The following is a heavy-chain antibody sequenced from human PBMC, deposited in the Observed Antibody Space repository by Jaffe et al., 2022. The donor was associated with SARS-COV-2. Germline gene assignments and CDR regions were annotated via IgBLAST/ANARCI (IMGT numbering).Heavy chain of an antibody. J-gene: IGHJ4*02. V-gene: IGHV3-30*03. Sequence: QVQLVESGGGVVQPGRSLRLSCAASGFTFRSYGMHWVRQAPGKGLEWVAVISNDGRDKRYADSVMGRFTISRDNSKNTLYLQMNSLRTEDTAVYYCAGDDYNDSGGYWGLGTLVTVSS. CDR3: AGDDYNDSGGY. D-gene: IGHD4-17*01. CDR1: GFTFRSYG. CDR2: ISNDGRDK.